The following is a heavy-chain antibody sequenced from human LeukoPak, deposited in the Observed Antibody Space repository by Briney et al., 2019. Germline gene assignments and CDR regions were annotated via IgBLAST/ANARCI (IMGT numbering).Heavy chain of an antibody. CDR1: GYTFTSNY. Sequence: ASVKVSCKASGYTFTSNYIHWVRQAPGQGLEWMGMIYPRDGSTSYAQKFQGRVTVTRDTSTSTVHMELSGLRSEDAAVYYCARDQEGFDYWGQGTLVTVSS. V-gene: IGHV1-46*01. CDR3: ARDQEGFDY. CDR2: IYPRDGST. J-gene: IGHJ4*02.